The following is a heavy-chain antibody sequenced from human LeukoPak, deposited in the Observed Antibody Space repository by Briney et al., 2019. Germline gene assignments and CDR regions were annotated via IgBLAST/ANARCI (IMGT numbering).Heavy chain of an antibody. Sequence: SETLSLTCAVSSYSISISSGYYWDWIRQPPGKGLEWIGTISHIGTTYHNPSLKSRVTASVDTSKNQFSLRLTSVTAAGTAIYYCARRKGGSDSIDYWGQGTLVTMSS. CDR2: ISHIGTT. CDR1: SYSISISSGYY. J-gene: IGHJ4*02. V-gene: IGHV4-38-2*01. CDR3: ARRKGGSDSIDY. D-gene: IGHD2-21*02.